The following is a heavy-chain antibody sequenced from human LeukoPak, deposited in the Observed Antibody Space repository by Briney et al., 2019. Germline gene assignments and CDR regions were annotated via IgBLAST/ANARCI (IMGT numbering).Heavy chain of an antibody. CDR1: GGSFSGYY. D-gene: IGHD2-2*02. J-gene: IGHJ4*02. CDR3: ARVTYCSSTSCYRRGFDY. CDR2: INHSGST. Sequence: TSETLSLTCAVYGGSFSGYYWSWIRQPPGKGLEWIGEINHSGSTNYNPSLRSRVTISVDTSKNQFSLKLSSVTAADTAVYCCARVTYCSSTSCYRRGFDYWGQGTLVTVSS. V-gene: IGHV4-34*01.